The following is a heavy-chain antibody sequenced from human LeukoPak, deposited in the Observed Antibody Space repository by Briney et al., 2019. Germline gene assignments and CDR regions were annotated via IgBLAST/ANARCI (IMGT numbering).Heavy chain of an antibody. CDR2: IIPILGIA. Sequence: ASVKVSCKASGGTFSSYAISWVRQAPGQGLEWMGRIIPILGIANYAQKFQGRVTITADKSTSTAYMELSSLRSEDTAVYYCARDHYPASKGNRPSAMVALGGDYWGQGTLVTVSS. J-gene: IGHJ4*02. CDR1: GGTFSSYA. D-gene: IGHD5-18*01. CDR3: ARDHYPASKGNRPSAMVALGGDY. V-gene: IGHV1-69*04.